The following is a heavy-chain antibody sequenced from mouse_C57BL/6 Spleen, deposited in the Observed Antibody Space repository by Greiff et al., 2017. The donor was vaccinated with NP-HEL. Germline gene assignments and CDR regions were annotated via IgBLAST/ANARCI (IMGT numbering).Heavy chain of an antibody. CDR3: ARYGKLSYAMDY. Sequence: QVQLQQPGAELVRPGSSVKLSCKASGYTFTSYWMDWVKQRPGQGLEWIGNIYPSDSETHYNQKFKDKATLTVDKSSSTAYMQLSSLTSEDSAVYYCARYGKLSYAMDYWGQGTSVTVSS. V-gene: IGHV1-61*01. CDR2: IYPSDSET. CDR1: GYTFTSYW. D-gene: IGHD1-1*01. J-gene: IGHJ4*01.